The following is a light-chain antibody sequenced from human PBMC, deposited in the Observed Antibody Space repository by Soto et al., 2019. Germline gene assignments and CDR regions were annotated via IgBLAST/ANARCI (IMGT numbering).Light chain of an antibody. CDR3: SSYTSSHSVV. CDR2: DVS. V-gene: IGLV2-14*03. Sequence: SVLKHLASGSRAALDSRSIICTDTSSDVGGYNWVAWYHHHPGKAPQLMICDVSNRPSGVSNRFSGSKSGNTASLTISGLQAEDEADYYCSSYTSSHSVVFGGGTTVTVL. CDR1: SSDVGGYNW. J-gene: IGLJ2*01.